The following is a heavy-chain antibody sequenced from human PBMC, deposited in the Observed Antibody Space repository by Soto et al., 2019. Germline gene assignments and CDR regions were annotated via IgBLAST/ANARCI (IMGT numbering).Heavy chain of an antibody. CDR2: IYYSGTT. V-gene: IGHV4-39*02. D-gene: IGHD6-13*01. CDR1: GGPISVFNHY. CDR3: TRDASRDSSARGWFDP. Sequence: PSETLSLTCTVSGGPISVFNHYWDWIRQPPGKGLEWIGTIYYSGTTIYNPSLQSRVTMSVDTSKRQFSLKVSSVNAEDTAVYYCTRDASRDSSARGWFDPWGPGTLVTVSS. J-gene: IGHJ5*02.